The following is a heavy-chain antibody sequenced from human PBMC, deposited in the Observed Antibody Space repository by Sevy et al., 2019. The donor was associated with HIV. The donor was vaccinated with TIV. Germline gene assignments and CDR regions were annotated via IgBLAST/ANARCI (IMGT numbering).Heavy chain of an antibody. CDR2: IIPIFGTA. D-gene: IGHD6-6*01. V-gene: IGHV1-69*13. CDR3: ARDEPIAARPNYYYYSGMDV. Sequence: ASVKVSCKASGGTFSSYAISWVRQAPGQGLEWMGGIIPIFGTANYAQKFQGRVTITADESTSTAYMELSSLRSEDTAVYYCARDEPIAARPNYYYYSGMDVWGQGTTVTVSS. CDR1: GGTFSSYA. J-gene: IGHJ6*02.